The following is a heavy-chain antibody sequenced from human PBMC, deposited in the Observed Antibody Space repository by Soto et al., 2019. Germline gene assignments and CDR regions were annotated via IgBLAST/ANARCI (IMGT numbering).Heavy chain of an antibody. CDR3: ARRRYGDY. CDR1: GYAFTTYG. D-gene: IGHD1-1*01. Sequence: QVHLVQSGAEVKKPGASVKVSCKGSGYAFTTYGITWVRQAPGQGLEWMGRIRAHNGNTNYAHKLQRRVTVTRDTATNTAYMELRSLRSADAAVYNCARRRYGDYWGQGALVTVSS. CDR2: IRAHNGNT. J-gene: IGHJ4*02. V-gene: IGHV1-18*01.